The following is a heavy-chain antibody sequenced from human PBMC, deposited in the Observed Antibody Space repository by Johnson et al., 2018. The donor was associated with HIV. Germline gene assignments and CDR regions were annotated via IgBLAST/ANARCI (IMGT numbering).Heavy chain of an antibody. J-gene: IGHJ3*02. D-gene: IGHD7-27*01. CDR2: ISYDGSNK. V-gene: IGHV3-30*03. Sequence: QVQLVESGGGVVQPGRSLRLSCAASGFTFSTYDMHWVRQAPGKGLEWVAIISYDGSNKYYADSVKGRFTISRDNSKNTLYLQMNSLRAEDTAVFFCVRENWGQRMNAFDIWGQGTMVTVSS. CDR3: VRENWGQRMNAFDI. CDR1: GFTFSTYD.